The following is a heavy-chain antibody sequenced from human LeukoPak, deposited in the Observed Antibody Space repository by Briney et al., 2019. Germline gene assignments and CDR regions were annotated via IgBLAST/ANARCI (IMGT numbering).Heavy chain of an antibody. V-gene: IGHV3-30*02. CDR2: IRYDGSNK. D-gene: IGHD1-7*01. CDR3: XKXPPYRAGTTFGY. J-gene: IGHJ4*02. Sequence: PGGSLRLSCAASGFTFSSYGMHWVRQAPGKGLEWVAFIRYDGSNKYYADSVKGRFTISRDNSKNTLYLQMNSLRAEDTAGYYXXKXPPYRAGTTFGYWGQGTLVTVSS. CDR1: GFTFSSYG.